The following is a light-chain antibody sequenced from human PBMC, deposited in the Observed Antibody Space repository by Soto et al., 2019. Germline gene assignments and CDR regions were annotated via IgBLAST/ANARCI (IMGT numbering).Light chain of an antibody. J-gene: IGLJ3*02. CDR2: GNS. CDR3: HSYDISLSAAV. Sequence: QTVVTQPPSLSGAPGQRVTISCTGSSSNIGAAYAVHWYQQLPGTAPKLLIYGNSNRPSGVPDRFSGSKSGTSDSLAITGLQAEDEADYYCHSYDISLSAAVFGGGTKHTVL. V-gene: IGLV1-40*01. CDR1: SSNIGAAYA.